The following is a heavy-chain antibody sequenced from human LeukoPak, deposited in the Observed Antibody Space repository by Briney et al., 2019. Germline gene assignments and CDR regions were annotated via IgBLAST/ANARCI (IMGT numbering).Heavy chain of an antibody. D-gene: IGHD2-21*01. CDR2: VSASGTT. V-gene: IGHV4-4*07. J-gene: IGHJ3*02. Sequence: SETLSLTCSVSGVYVGSYFWSWVRQPAGKALEWIGRVSASGTTSSNPSLNSRVTMSLDTSKNQFSLKLTSVTAADTAVYFCARAYCGGECTAGGAFDIWGQGTMVTVSS. CDR1: GVYVGSYF. CDR3: ARAYCGGECTAGGAFDI.